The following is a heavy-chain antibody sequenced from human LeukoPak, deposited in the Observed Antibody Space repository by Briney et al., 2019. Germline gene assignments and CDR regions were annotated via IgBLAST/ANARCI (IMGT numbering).Heavy chain of an antibody. J-gene: IGHJ4*02. CDR3: ARGMVREGSRYHVYFDY. Sequence: GASVKVSCKASGYTFTGYYMHWVRQAPGQGLEWMGRINPNSGGTNYAQKLQGRVTMTRDTSISTAYMELSRLRSDDTAVYYCARGMVREGSRYHVYFDYWGQGTLVTVSS. D-gene: IGHD3-10*01. CDR2: INPNSGGT. CDR1: GYTFTGYY. V-gene: IGHV1-2*06.